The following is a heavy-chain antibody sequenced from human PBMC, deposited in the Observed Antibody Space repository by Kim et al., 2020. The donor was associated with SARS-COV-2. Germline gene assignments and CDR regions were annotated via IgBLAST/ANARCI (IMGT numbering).Heavy chain of an antibody. V-gene: IGHV3-11*05. CDR3: ARVLDSYYYGMDV. Sequence: YADSVKGRFNISRDNAKNSLYLQMNSLRAEDTAVYYCARVLDSYYYGMDVWGQGTTVTVSS. J-gene: IGHJ6*02.